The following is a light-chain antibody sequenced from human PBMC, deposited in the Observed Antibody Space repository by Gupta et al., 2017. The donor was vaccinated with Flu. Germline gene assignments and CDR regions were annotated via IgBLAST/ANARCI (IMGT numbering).Light chain of an antibody. CDR3: AAWDDTLNSWV. CDR1: VSNIGSNY. V-gene: IGLV1-47*01. CDR2: RSD. J-gene: IGLJ3*02. Sequence: QSVLTQPPSASATPGLRVTISCSGSVSNIGSNYVYWYQHLPGAAPHLLNYRSDQRPSGVPERVSGSKSDTSASLAITGVRSEDEADYYCAAWDDTLNSWVFGGGTKLTVL.